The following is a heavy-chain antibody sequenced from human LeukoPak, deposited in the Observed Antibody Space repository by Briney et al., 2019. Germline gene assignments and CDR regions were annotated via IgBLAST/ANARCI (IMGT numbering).Heavy chain of an antibody. CDR1: GFTVSSNY. D-gene: IGHD3-22*01. V-gene: IGHV3-53*05. CDR3: AKDRRRGSGYYDAFDI. J-gene: IGHJ3*02. CDR2: IYSGGST. Sequence: PGGSLRLSCAASGFTVSSNYMSWVRQAPGKGLEWVSVIYSGGSTYYADSVKGRFTISRDNSKNTLYLQMNSLRAEDTAVYYCAKDRRRGSGYYDAFDIWGQGTMVTVSS.